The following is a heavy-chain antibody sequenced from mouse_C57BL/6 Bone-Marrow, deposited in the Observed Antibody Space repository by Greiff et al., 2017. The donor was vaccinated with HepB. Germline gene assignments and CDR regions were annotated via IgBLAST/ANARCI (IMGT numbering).Heavy chain of an antibody. CDR1: GFNIKDDY. J-gene: IGHJ4*01. CDR2: IDPENGDT. CDR3: TTSGYYMDY. V-gene: IGHV14-4*01. D-gene: IGHD2-3*01. Sequence: EVQLQQSGAELVRPGASVKLSCTASGFNIKDDYMHWVKQRPEQGLEWIGWIDPENGDTEYASKFQGKATITADTSSNTAYLQLSSLTSEDTAVYYCTTSGYYMDYGGQGTSVTVSS.